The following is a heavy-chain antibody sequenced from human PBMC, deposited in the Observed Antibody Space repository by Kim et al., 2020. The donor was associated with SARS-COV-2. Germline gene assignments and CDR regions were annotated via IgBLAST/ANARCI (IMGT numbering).Heavy chain of an antibody. CDR3: ARERAWDIVVVPAASY. D-gene: IGHD2-2*01. Sequence: SVKGRFTNSRDNAKNSLYLQMNSLRAEDTAVYYCARERAWDIVVVPAASYWGQGTLVTVSS. V-gene: IGHV3-11*06. J-gene: IGHJ4*02.